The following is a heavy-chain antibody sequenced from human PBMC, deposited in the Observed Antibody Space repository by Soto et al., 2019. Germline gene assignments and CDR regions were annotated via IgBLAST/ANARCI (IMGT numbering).Heavy chain of an antibody. J-gene: IGHJ4*02. Sequence: GGSLRLSCAASGFTFSSYGMHWVRHAPGKGLEWVAVIWYDGSNKYYADSVKGRFTISRDNSKNTLYLQMNSLRAEDTAVYYCARDFYYYDSSGYYDYWGQGTLVTVSS. CDR2: IWYDGSNK. D-gene: IGHD3-22*01. CDR1: GFTFSSYG. V-gene: IGHV3-33*01. CDR3: ARDFYYYDSSGYYDY.